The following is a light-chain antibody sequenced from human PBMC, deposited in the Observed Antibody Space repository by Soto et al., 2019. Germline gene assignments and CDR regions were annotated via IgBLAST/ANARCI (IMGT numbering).Light chain of an antibody. CDR2: GNV. CDR3: QSYDSSLSDSYV. Sequence: QSVLTQPPSVSAAPGQRVTISCTGSSSNIGAGYDVHWYQRLPGSAPKLLIFGNVNRPSGIPDRFSGSKSGTSASLAITGLQAEDEADYYCQSYDSSLSDSYVFGTGTKLTVL. CDR1: SSNIGAGYD. V-gene: IGLV1-40*01. J-gene: IGLJ1*01.